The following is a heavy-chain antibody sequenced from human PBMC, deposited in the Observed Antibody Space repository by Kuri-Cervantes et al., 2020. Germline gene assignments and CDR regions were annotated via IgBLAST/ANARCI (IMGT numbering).Heavy chain of an antibody. CDR3: ARVFSSGWNYFDY. V-gene: IGHV3-30*03. CDR2: ISYDGETK. Sequence: GESLKISCAASGFTFSSYWMTWVRQAPGKGLEWVAVISYDGETKEYADSVKGRFTISRDDSKNTVHLQMNSLRAEDTAVYYCARVFSSGWNYFDYWGQGTLVTVSS. CDR1: GFTFSSYW. D-gene: IGHD6-19*01. J-gene: IGHJ4*02.